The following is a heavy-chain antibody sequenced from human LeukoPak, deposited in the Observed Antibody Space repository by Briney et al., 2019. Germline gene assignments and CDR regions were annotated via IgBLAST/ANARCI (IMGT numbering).Heavy chain of an antibody. CDR3: AKDMNSRGTAAAPFDY. J-gene: IGHJ4*02. V-gene: IGHV3-9*01. Sequence: WTSCSIGYADSVQARFTISRDNAKNSLYLQMNSLRAEDTALYYCAKDMNSRGTAAAPFDYWGQGTLVTVSS. D-gene: IGHD6-13*01. CDR2: WTSCSI.